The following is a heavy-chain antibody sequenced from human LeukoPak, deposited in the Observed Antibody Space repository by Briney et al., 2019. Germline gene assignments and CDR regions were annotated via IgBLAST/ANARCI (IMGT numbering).Heavy chain of an antibody. J-gene: IGHJ4*02. Sequence: GGSLRLSCAASGFPFSSSGMHWVRQAPGKGLEWVAFIRYDGSNKYYADSVKGRFTISRDNSKNTLYLQMNSLRAEDTAVYYCAKNFVDTAMTYFDYWGQGTLVTVSS. V-gene: IGHV3-30*02. D-gene: IGHD5-18*01. CDR3: AKNFVDTAMTYFDY. CDR2: IRYDGSNK. CDR1: GFPFSSSG.